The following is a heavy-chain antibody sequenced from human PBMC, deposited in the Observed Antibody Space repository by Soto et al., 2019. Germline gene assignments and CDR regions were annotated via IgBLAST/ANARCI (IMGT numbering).Heavy chain of an antibody. CDR1: CDSISTVDYF. Sequence: SETLSLTCSVSCDSISTVDYFWAWIRQPPGQALEYIGYIYKSATTYYNPSFESRVAISLDTSKSQFSLNVTSVTAADTAVYFCARGRYCLTGRCFPNWFDSWGQGTLVTVSS. CDR2: IYKSATT. D-gene: IGHD2-15*01. J-gene: IGHJ5*01. V-gene: IGHV4-30-4*01. CDR3: ARGRYCLTGRCFPNWFDS.